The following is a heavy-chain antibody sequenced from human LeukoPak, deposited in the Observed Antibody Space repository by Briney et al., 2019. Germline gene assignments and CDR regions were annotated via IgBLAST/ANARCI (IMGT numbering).Heavy chain of an antibody. CDR1: GLTFSVYA. Sequence: GGSLRLSCAASGLTFSVYAVSWFGQAPGKGLEWVSGITSGFTPHYADSVKGRFTISRDNSKNTFHLQLNSLRAEDTAVYYCAKDYSESRVADVFFEYWGQGTLVTVSS. D-gene: IGHD2-15*01. CDR2: ITSGFTP. J-gene: IGHJ4*02. CDR3: AKDYSESRVADVFFEY. V-gene: IGHV3-23*01.